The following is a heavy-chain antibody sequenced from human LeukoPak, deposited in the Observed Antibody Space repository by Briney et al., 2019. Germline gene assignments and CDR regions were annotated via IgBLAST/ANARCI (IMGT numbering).Heavy chain of an antibody. CDR1: GGSTTGYH. Sequence: PSETLSLTCTVSGGSTTGYHWNWVRQPPGKGLEWIGNIYYTGSTKYNASLQSRVTISVDTSKNQFSLRLTSVTAADTAVYYCARQKGVAGTTGAWFDPWGQGTLVTVSS. J-gene: IGHJ5*02. CDR3: ARQKGVAGTTGAWFDP. V-gene: IGHV4-59*08. CDR2: IYYTGST. D-gene: IGHD1-1*01.